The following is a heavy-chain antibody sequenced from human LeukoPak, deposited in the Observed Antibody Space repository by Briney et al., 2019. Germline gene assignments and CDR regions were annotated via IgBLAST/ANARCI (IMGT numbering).Heavy chain of an antibody. CDR3: ARAFTGGSNIVGATSCNY. Sequence: GSSVKVSCKASGGTFSSYAISWVRQAPGQGLEWMGGIIPIFGTANYAQKFQGRVTITADESTSTAYMELSSLRSEDTAVYYCARAFTGGSNIVGATSCNYWGQGTLVTVSS. V-gene: IGHV1-69*01. CDR1: GGTFSSYA. D-gene: IGHD1-26*01. CDR2: IIPIFGTA. J-gene: IGHJ4*02.